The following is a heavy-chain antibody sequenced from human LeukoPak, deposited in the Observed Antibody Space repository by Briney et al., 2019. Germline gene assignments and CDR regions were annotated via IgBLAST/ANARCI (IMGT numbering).Heavy chain of an antibody. CDR2: ISSSSSYI. J-gene: IGHJ1*01. CDR3: ARDRGDGYNYGEYFQH. D-gene: IGHD5-24*01. CDR1: RFTFSSYS. V-gene: IGHV3-21*01. Sequence: GGSLRLSCAASRFTFSSYSMNWVRQAPGKGLEWVSSISSSSSYIYYADSVKGRFTISRDNAKNSLYLQMNSLRAEDTAVYYCARDRGDGYNYGEYFQHWGQGTLVTVSS.